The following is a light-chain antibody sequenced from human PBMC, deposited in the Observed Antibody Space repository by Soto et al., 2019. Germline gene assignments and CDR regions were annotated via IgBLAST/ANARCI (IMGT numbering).Light chain of an antibody. CDR3: QQYKKWPIT. CDR2: DAT. Sequence: EIVMTQSPDILSVSPGERATLSCRARQSVSSNLVWYQQKPGQSPRLLIHDATTRATGIPARFSGSGSGTEFTLTISSLQSEDIAVYYCQQYKKWPITFGGGTRVEVK. J-gene: IGKJ4*01. V-gene: IGKV3-15*01. CDR1: QSVSSN.